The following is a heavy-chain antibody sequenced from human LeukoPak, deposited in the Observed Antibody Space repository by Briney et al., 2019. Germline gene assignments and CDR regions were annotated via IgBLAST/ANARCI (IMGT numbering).Heavy chain of an antibody. Sequence: QTGGSLRLSCAASGFTFSSYAMHWVRQAPGKGLEWVAVISYGGSNKYYADSVKGRFTISRDNSKNTLYLQMNSLRAEDTAVYYCARDRPDIVVVVAATPRGEFDPWGQGTLVTVSS. CDR3: ARDRPDIVVVVAATPRGEFDP. CDR2: ISYGGSNK. V-gene: IGHV3-30*04. D-gene: IGHD2-15*01. J-gene: IGHJ5*02. CDR1: GFTFSSYA.